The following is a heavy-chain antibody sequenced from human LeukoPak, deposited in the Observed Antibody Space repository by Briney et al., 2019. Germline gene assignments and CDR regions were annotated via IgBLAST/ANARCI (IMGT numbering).Heavy chain of an antibody. J-gene: IGHJ4*02. CDR3: ARASRYGVAYFFDY. CDR2: ISAYDGNT. D-gene: IGHD3-9*01. V-gene: IGHV1-18*01. Sequence: ASVKVSCKASGYTFTNYGISWVRQAPGQGLEWMGWISAYDGNTNYAQKLQGRVTMTTDRSTSTAYMELRSLRSGDTAVYYCARASRYGVAYFFDYWGQGTLVTVSS. CDR1: GYTFTNYG.